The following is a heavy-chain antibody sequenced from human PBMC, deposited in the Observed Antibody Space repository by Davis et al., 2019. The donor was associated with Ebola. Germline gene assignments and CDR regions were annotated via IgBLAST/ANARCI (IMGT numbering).Heavy chain of an antibody. CDR1: GFTFSSYS. V-gene: IGHV3-66*01. D-gene: IGHD2-15*01. Sequence: PGGSLRLSCAASGFTFSSYSMNWVRQAPGTGLEWVSVIYSGGSTYYADSVKGRFTISRDNSKNTLYLQTNSLRAEDTAVYYCARGYCSGGSCYRLDYWGQGTLVTVSS. CDR2: IYSGGST. CDR3: ARGYCSGGSCYRLDY. J-gene: IGHJ4*02.